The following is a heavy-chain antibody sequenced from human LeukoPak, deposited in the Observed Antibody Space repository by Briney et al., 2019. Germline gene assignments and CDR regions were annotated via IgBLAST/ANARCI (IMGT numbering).Heavy chain of an antibody. CDR1: GFTVSSNY. Sequence: QPGGSLRLSCAASGFTVSSNYMSWVRQAPGEGLEWVSVIYSGSSTYYADSVKGRFTISRDNSKNTLYLQMNSLRAEDTAVYYCASRSDRGPDYWGQGTLVTVSS. D-gene: IGHD1-14*01. CDR3: ASRSDRGPDY. J-gene: IGHJ4*02. V-gene: IGHV3-66*01. CDR2: IYSGSST.